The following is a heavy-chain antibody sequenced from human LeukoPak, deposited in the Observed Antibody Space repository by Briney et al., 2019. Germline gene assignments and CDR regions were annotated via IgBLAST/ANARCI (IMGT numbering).Heavy chain of an antibody. CDR2: IDWDDDK. V-gene: IGHV2-70*11. J-gene: IGHJ4*02. D-gene: IGHD3-22*01. Sequence: GSGPTLVNPTQTLTLTCTFSGFSLSTTGVRVGWIRQPPGKALEWLARIDWDDDKYYSTSLKTRLTISKDTSKNQVVLTMTNMDPVDTATYYCARVVVNSLDYWGQGTLVTVSS. CDR3: ARVVVNSLDY. CDR1: GFSLSTTGVR.